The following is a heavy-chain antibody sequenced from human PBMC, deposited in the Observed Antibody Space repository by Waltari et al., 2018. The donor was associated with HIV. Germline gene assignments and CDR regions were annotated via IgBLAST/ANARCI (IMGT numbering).Heavy chain of an antibody. CDR1: EYTFPSYA. CDR3: ARVFDISGHNPLGY. D-gene: IGHD2-8*01. V-gene: IGHV1-8*01. CDR2: MNPTSGNT. Sequence: QVRLVQSGPEVKKPGASVKVSCKASEYTFPSYAINWVRQAAGQGREWMGWMNPTSGNTGYPQKFQGRLTMTRNTSINTAYMELSSLSFDDTAVYYCARVFDISGHNPLGYWGQGTLVTVSS. J-gene: IGHJ4*02.